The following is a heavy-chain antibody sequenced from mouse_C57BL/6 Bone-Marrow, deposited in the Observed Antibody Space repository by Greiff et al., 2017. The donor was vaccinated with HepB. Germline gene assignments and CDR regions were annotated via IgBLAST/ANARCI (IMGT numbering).Heavy chain of an antibody. CDR3: ARSDYSNYDFDY. CDR1: GYTFTDYN. Sequence: VQLQQSGPELVKPGASVKIPCKASGYTFTDYNMDWVKQSHGKSLEWIGDINPNNGGTIYNQKFKGKATLTVDKSSSTAYMERRSLTSEDTAVYYCARSDYSNYDFDYWGQGTTLTVSS. J-gene: IGHJ2*01. V-gene: IGHV1-18*01. CDR2: INPNNGGT. D-gene: IGHD2-5*01.